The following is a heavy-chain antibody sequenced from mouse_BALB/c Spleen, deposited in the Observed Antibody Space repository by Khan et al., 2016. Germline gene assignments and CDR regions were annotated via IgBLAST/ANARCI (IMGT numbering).Heavy chain of an antibody. D-gene: IGHD2-4*01. V-gene: IGHV14-3*02. CDR1: GFNIKDTY. CDR2: IDPANGNT. Sequence: VQLKQSGAELVKPGASVKLSCTASGFNIKDTYMHWVKQRSEQGLEWIGRIDPANGNTKYDPKFQGKATITADTSSNTAYLQLSSLTSEDTAVYYCARSPYDYDVGFAYWGQGTLVTVSA. J-gene: IGHJ3*01. CDR3: ARSPYDYDVGFAY.